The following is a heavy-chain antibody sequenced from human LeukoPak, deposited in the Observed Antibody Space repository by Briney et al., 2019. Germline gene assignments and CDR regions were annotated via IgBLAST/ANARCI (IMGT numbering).Heavy chain of an antibody. Sequence: GGSLRLSCAASGFTFSSFGMNWVRQAPGKGLEWVSYISSSSSTIYYADSVKGRFTISRDNSKNALYLQMNSLRAEDTAVYYCARRAGAYSHPYDYWGQGTLVTVSS. CDR1: GFTFSSFG. J-gene: IGHJ4*02. V-gene: IGHV3-48*01. D-gene: IGHD4/OR15-4a*01. CDR3: ARRAGAYSHPYDY. CDR2: ISSSSSTI.